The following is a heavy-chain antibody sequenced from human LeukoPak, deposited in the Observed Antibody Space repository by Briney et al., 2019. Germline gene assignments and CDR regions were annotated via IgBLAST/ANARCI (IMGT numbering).Heavy chain of an antibody. CDR2: INPNTGRT. Sequence: ASVKVSCKASGYTFSGYYMHWVRQAPGQGLEWMGWINPNTGRTNYAQNFQGRVTMTRDTSISTAYMELSRLRSDDTAVYYCARDRSRYYDSSGYYAPDYWGQGTLVTVSS. CDR3: ARDRSRYYDSSGYYAPDY. CDR1: GYTFSGYY. D-gene: IGHD3-22*01. V-gene: IGHV1-2*02. J-gene: IGHJ4*02.